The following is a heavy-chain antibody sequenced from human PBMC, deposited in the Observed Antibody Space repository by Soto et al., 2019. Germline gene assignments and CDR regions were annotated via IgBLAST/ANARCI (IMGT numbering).Heavy chain of an antibody. CDR2: ISSSGSTI. CDR1: GFTFSDYY. V-gene: IGHV3-11*01. CDR3: ATLIDWSVRHYMDV. Sequence: QVQLVESGGSLVKPGGSLRLSCAASGFTFSDYYMSWIRQAPGKGLEWVSYISSSGSTIYYADSVKGRFTISGDNAKNSLYLQMNSLRAEDTAVYYCATLIDWSVRHYMDVWGKGTTVTVSS. D-gene: IGHD3-9*01. J-gene: IGHJ6*03.